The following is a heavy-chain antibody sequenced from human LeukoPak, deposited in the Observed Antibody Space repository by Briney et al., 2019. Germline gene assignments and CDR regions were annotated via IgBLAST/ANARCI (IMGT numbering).Heavy chain of an antibody. CDR2: IKYDGSEK. V-gene: IGHV3-7*01. CDR3: ASDSDDYGDY. D-gene: IGHD4/OR15-4a*01. Sequence: AGGSLRLSCAVSGFTFSGFWMSWSRQAPGKGLEWVANIKYDGSEKHYVDSVKGRFTISRDNAKNSLYLQMDSLRAEDTAVYYCASDSDDYGDYWGQGTLVTVSS. J-gene: IGHJ4*02. CDR1: GFTFSGFW.